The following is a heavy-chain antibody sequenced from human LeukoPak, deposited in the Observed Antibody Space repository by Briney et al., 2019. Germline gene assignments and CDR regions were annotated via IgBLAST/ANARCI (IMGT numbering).Heavy chain of an antibody. D-gene: IGHD2-21*01. CDR2: INPDGSVE. V-gene: IGHV3-7*01. J-gene: IGHJ4*02. CDR3: VKGGWCDD. Sequence: GGSLRLSCVASGFTFSSYWMTWVRQAPGKGLEWVANINPDGSVEHYVDSVKGRFDVSRKNAKNSLYLQMNGLTGEDTAVYYCVKGGWCDDWGQGALVTVSS. CDR1: GFTFSSYW.